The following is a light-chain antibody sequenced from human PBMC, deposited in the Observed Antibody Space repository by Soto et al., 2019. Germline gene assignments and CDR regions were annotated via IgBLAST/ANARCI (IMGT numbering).Light chain of an antibody. CDR3: QQYGSSLFT. CDR2: AAS. CDR1: QSVRSN. Sequence: EIVMTQSPATLSVSPGERATLSCRASQSVRSNLAWYQQKPGQAPRLVIYAASTRATGIPDRFSGSVSGTEFTLTISSLQSEDFAVYYCQQYGSSLFTFGPGTKVDFK. V-gene: IGKV3-15*01. J-gene: IGKJ3*01.